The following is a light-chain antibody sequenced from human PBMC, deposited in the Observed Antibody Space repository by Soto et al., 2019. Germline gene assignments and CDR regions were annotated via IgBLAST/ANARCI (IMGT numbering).Light chain of an antibody. CDR3: QQYNSLWT. Sequence: ITQTASSVSAYVGDRVTITCRASQGISNYLAWYQQKPGKVPKLLIYAASTLQSGVPSRFSGSGSGTEFTLTSCSLQPDDFATYYCQQYNSLWTFGQGTKVDIK. CDR1: QGISNY. V-gene: IGKV1-16*01. CDR2: AAS. J-gene: IGKJ1*01.